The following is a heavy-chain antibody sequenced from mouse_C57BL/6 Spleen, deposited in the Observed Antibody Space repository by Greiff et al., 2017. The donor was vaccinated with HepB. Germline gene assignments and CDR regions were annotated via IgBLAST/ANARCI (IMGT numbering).Heavy chain of an antibody. Sequence: QVQLKESGAELARPGASVKMSCKASGYTFTSYTMHWVKQRPGQGLEWIGYINPSSGYTKYNQKFKDKATLTADKSSSTAYMQLSSLTSEDSAVYYCARKVYGNFDYWGQGTTLTVSS. CDR2: INPSSGYT. J-gene: IGHJ2*01. D-gene: IGHD1-1*01. V-gene: IGHV1-4*01. CDR3: ARKVYGNFDY. CDR1: GYTFTSYT.